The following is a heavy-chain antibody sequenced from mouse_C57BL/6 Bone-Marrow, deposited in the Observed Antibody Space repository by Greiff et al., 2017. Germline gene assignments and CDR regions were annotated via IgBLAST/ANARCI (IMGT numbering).Heavy chain of an antibody. V-gene: IGHV1-47*01. Sequence: QVQLQQSGAELVKPGASVKMSCKASGYTFTTYPIEWMKQNHGKSLEWIGNFHPYNDDTKYNEKFKGKATLTVEKSSSTVYLELSRLTSDGSAVYYCARGCTYYSIYSYWYFDVWGTGTTVTVSS. CDR1: GYTFTTYP. CDR3: ARGCTYYSIYSYWYFDV. D-gene: IGHD2-5*01. J-gene: IGHJ1*03. CDR2: FHPYNDDT.